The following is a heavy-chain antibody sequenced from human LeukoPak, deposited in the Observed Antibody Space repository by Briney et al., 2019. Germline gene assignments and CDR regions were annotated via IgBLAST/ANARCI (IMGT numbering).Heavy chain of an antibody. CDR2: IYYSGST. CDR1: GGSISSYY. V-gene: IGHV4-59*01. CDR3: ASYTTSRYCSSTSCYRAFDI. J-gene: IGHJ3*02. Sequence: SETLSLTCTVSGGSISSYYWSWIRQPPGKGLEWIGYIYYSGSTNYNPSLKSRVTISVDTSENQFSLKLSSVTAADTAVYNCASYTTSRYCSSTSCYRAFDIWGQGTMVTVSS. D-gene: IGHD2-2*01.